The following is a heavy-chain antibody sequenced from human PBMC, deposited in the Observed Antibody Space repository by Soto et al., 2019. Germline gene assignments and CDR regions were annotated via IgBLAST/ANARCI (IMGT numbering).Heavy chain of an antibody. CDR2: IIPIFGTA. CDR3: ARAVSITMVREVIDTYYGMDV. Sequence: QVQLVQSGAEVQKPGSSVKVSCKASGGTFSSYAISWVRQAPGQGLEWMGGIIPIFGTANYAQKFQGRVTITPHESTSTAYMELSSLRSEDTAVYYCARAVSITMVREVIDTYYGMDVWGQGTTVTVSS. D-gene: IGHD3-10*01. V-gene: IGHV1-69*01. CDR1: GGTFSSYA. J-gene: IGHJ6*02.